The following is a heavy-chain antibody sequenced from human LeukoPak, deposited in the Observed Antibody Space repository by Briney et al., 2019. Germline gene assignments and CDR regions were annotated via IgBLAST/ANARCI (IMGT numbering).Heavy chain of an antibody. D-gene: IGHD1-26*01. J-gene: IGHJ5*02. Sequence: SDTLSLTCAVYGGSFSGFYWSWIRHVPGKGLEWIGEINYTGSTSYNPSLKSRVIISVDTSNNQFSLKLSSVTAADTALYYCARQWVLQRGTNRFDPWGQGTLVTVSS. CDR3: ARQWVLQRGTNRFDP. CDR2: INYTGST. CDR1: GGSFSGFY. V-gene: IGHV4-34*01.